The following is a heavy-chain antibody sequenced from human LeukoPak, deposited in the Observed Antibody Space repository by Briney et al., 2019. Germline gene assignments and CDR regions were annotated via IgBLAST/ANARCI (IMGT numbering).Heavy chain of an antibody. J-gene: IGHJ5*02. CDR3: ARRAQGGRYYARLYNWFDP. V-gene: IGHV3-48*01. D-gene: IGHD3-10*01. CDR1: GFTFSSYS. Sequence: GGSLRLSCAASGFTFSSYSMNWVRQAPGKGLEWVSYISSSSSTIYYADSVKGRFTISRDNAKNSLYLQMNSLRAEDTAVYYCARRAQGGRYYARLYNWFDPWDQGTLVTVSS. CDR2: ISSSSSTI.